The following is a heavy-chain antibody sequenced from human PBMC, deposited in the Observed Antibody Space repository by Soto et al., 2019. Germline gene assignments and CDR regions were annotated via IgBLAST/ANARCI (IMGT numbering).Heavy chain of an antibody. CDR1: GGSISSYY. V-gene: IGHV4-59*01. J-gene: IGHJ6*02. Sequence: SETLSLTCTVSGGSISSYYWSRIRQPPGKGLEWIGYIYYSGSTNYNPSLKSRVTISVDTSKNQFSLKLSSVTAADTAVYYCARLRYTSWNYYGMDVWGQGTTVTVSS. D-gene: IGHD2-2*01. CDR2: IYYSGST. CDR3: ARLRYTSWNYYGMDV.